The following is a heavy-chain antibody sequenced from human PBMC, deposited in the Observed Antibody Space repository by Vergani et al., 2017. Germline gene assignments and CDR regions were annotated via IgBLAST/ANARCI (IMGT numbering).Heavy chain of an antibody. CDR2: IYTSGST. Sequence: QVQLQESGPGLVKPSQTLSLTCTVSGGSISSGSYYWSWIRQPAGKGLEWIGRIYTSGSTNYNPSLKSRVTISVDTSKNQFSLKLGSVTAADTAVYYCARLSGYCSSTSCYGWFDPWGQGTLVTVSS. CDR1: GGSISSGSYY. D-gene: IGHD2-2*03. CDR3: ARLSGYCSSTSCYGWFDP. V-gene: IGHV4-61*02. J-gene: IGHJ5*02.